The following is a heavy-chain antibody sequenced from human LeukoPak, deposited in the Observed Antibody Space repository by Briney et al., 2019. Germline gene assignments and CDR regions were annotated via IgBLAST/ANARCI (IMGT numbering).Heavy chain of an antibody. V-gene: IGHV3-23*01. J-gene: IGHJ5*02. Sequence: GGSLRLSCAASGFAFSTYAMSWVRQAPGKGLEWVSAISGSGGSTYSADSVKGRFTISRDSSKNMLYLQMNSLRAEDTAVYYCAKDDSRGSGSSGWFDPWGQGTLVTVSS. CDR3: AKDDSRGSGSSGWFDP. D-gene: IGHD3-10*01. CDR1: GFAFSTYA. CDR2: ISGSGGST.